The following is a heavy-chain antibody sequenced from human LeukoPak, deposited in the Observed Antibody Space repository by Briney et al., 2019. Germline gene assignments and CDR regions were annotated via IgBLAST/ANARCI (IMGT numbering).Heavy chain of an antibody. J-gene: IGHJ4*02. CDR1: GGSINSSSYY. CDR2: MYYRGST. Sequence: SETLSLTCTVSGGSINSSSYYWGWVRQPPGKGLEWIGSMYYRGSTYYNPSLKSRVTISVDTSKNQFSLKLSSVTAADTAVYYCARGDRVWGSYPNLDYWGQGTLVTVSS. D-gene: IGHD3-16*02. CDR3: ARGDRVWGSYPNLDY. V-gene: IGHV4-39*07.